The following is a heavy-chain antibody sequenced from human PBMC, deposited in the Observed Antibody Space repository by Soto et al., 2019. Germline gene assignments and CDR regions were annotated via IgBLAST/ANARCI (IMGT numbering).Heavy chain of an antibody. Sequence: QVQLVQSGAEVKKPGASVKVSCKASGYTFSNFGISWVRQAPGQGLEWLGWLSTDNGNTKYAQKFQGRVTMTADTAATTAYMELRRLRSDVTAVYYCTRDAKYYDILTGYFVNDYWGQGTLVTVSS. V-gene: IGHV1-18*01. CDR2: LSTDNGNT. J-gene: IGHJ4*02. D-gene: IGHD3-9*01. CDR1: GYTFSNFG. CDR3: TRDAKYYDILTGYFVNDY.